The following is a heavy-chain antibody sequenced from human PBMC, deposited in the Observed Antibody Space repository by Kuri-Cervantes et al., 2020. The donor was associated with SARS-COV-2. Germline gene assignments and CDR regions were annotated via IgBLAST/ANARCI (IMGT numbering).Heavy chain of an antibody. Sequence: GGSLRLSCEGSGYTFTSYWMAWVRQMPGKGLEWMGIISHGDSDTRYSPSFKGQVTISADKSISTAYLQWSSLKASDTAMYYGARLVWYFDDMDVWGKGTTVTVSS. CDR3: ARLVWYFDDMDV. V-gene: IGHV5-51*01. D-gene: IGHD3-9*01. CDR1: GYTFTSYW. CDR2: ISHGDSDT. J-gene: IGHJ6*03.